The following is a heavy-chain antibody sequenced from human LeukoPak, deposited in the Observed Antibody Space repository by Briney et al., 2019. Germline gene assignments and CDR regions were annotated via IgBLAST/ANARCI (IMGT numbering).Heavy chain of an antibody. V-gene: IGHV3-30*02. CDR3: AKDQGNDYIDY. D-gene: IGHD3-10*01. Sequence: GGSLRLSCAASGFTFSSYGMHWVRQAPGKGLEWVAVIWYGGSNKYYADSVKGRFTISRDNSKNTLYLQMNSLRAEDTAVYYCAKDQGNDYIDYWGQGTLVTVSS. CDR2: IWYGGSNK. J-gene: IGHJ4*02. CDR1: GFTFSSYG.